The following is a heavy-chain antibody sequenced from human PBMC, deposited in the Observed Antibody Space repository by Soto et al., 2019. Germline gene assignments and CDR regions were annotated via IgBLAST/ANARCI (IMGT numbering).Heavy chain of an antibody. CDR3: AKWDTHCIRAPGIPDNYLFRSLDV. Sequence: SGFILAEYSMRAGGQCTVKVVELVAAITGSGGGTYYADSGKGRFTVSRDNSKNTLYLQMHSLRAEDAAIFYCAKWDTHCIRAPGIPDNYLFRSLDVWRLG. CDR1: GFILAEYS. J-gene: IGHJ6*02. CDR2: ITGSGGGT. V-gene: IGHV3-23*01. D-gene: IGHD2-21*02.